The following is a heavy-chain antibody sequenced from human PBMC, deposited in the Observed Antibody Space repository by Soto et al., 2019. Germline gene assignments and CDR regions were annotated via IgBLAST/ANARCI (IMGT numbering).Heavy chain of an antibody. CDR3: ASGYYGDYPRSSWFDP. D-gene: IGHD4-17*01. J-gene: IGHJ5*02. CDR2: IYYSGST. V-gene: IGHV4-39*01. CDR1: GGSISSSSYY. Sequence: SETLSLTCTVSGGSISSSSYYWGWIRQPPGKGLEWIGSIYYSGSTYYNPSLKSRVTISVDTSKNQFSPKLSSVTAADTAVYYCASGYYGDYPRSSWFDPWGQGTLVTVSS.